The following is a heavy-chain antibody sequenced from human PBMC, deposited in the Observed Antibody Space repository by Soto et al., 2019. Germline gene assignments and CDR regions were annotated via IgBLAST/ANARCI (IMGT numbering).Heavy chain of an antibody. D-gene: IGHD2-8*01. Sequence: PSQTLSLTCAISGDSVSSDSAAWNCIRQSPSRGLEWLGRTYYRSKWYNDYAVSVKSRITINPDTSKNQFSLQLNSVTPEDTAVYYCARGPGYCTNGVYYTHGPFDNWGQETLVTVSS. CDR2: TYYRSKWYN. J-gene: IGHJ4*02. CDR1: GDSVSSDSAA. V-gene: IGHV6-1*01. CDR3: ARGPGYCTNGVYYTHGPFDN.